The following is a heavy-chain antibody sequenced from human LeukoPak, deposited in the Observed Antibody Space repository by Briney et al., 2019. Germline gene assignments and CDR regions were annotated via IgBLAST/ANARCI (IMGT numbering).Heavy chain of an antibody. Sequence: ASVKVSCKASGYTFTGYYMHWVRQAPGQGLEWMGRINPNSGGTNYAQKFQGRVTMTRDTSISTAHMELSRLRSDDTAVYYCARAAYSSGSYYFDYWGQGTLVTVSS. CDR1: GYTFTGYY. D-gene: IGHD6-19*01. V-gene: IGHV1-2*06. J-gene: IGHJ4*02. CDR3: ARAAYSSGSYYFDY. CDR2: INPNSGGT.